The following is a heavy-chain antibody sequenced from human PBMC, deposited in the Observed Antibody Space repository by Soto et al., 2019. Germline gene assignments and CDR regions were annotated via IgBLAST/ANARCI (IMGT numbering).Heavy chain of an antibody. Sequence: QITLKESGPTLVKPTQTLTLTCTFSGFSLSSSGVGVGWIRQPPGKALEWLVVIFWADDKRYSPSLKSRLTITKDTSKNQVVRTMANMDPVDTATYYCAHRRGGGPTGGVFDYWGQGILVTVSS. CDR2: IFWADDK. CDR1: GFSLSSSGVG. J-gene: IGHJ4*02. V-gene: IGHV2-5*02. CDR3: AHRRGGGPTGGVFDY. D-gene: IGHD3-10*01.